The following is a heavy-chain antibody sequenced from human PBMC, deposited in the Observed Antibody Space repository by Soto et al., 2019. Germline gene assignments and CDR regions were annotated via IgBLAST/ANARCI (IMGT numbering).Heavy chain of an antibody. J-gene: IGHJ3*02. D-gene: IGHD2-15*01. CDR3: ARVRCMGSCYFYDAFDI. Sequence: ASVKVSCKASGGTFSSYSISWVRQAPGQGLEWMGGIIPIFGTANYAQKFQGRVTITADESTSTAYMELSSLRSEDTAVYYCARVRCMGSCYFYDAFDIWGQGTMVNVSS. CDR2: IIPIFGTA. CDR1: GGTFSSYS. V-gene: IGHV1-69*13.